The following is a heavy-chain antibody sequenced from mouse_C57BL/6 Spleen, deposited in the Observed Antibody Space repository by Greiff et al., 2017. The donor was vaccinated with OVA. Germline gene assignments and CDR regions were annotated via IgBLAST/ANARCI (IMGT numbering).Heavy chain of an antibody. Sequence: VQLQQSGAELVKPGASVKISCKASGYAFSSYWMNWVKQRPGTGLEWIGQLYPGDGDTTYNGKFKGKATLTADKSSSTAYMQLSSLTSEDSAVYFCARSESYYGNYFDYWGQGTTLTVSS. V-gene: IGHV1-80*01. J-gene: IGHJ2*01. CDR1: GYAFSSYW. CDR3: ARSESYYGNYFDY. CDR2: LYPGDGDT. D-gene: IGHD2-1*01.